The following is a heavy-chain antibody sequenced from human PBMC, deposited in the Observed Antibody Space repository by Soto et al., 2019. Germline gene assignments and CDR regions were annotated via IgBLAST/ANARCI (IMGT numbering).Heavy chain of an antibody. CDR2: INHSGST. CDR1: GGSFSGYY. D-gene: IGHD2-2*02. Sequence: PSETLSLTCAVSGGSFSGYYWSWIRQPPGKXLEWIGGINHSGSTNYNPSLKSRVTISVDTSKNQFSLKLSSVTAADTAVYYCARTIGNQLLYYRARNRFDPWGQGTLVTVSS. J-gene: IGHJ5*02. V-gene: IGHV4-34*01. CDR3: ARTIGNQLLYYRARNRFDP.